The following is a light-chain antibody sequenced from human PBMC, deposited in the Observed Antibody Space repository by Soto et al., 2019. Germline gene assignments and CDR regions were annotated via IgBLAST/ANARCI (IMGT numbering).Light chain of an antibody. CDR3: GTWDSSLSAHV. CDR2: DNN. J-gene: IGLJ1*01. Sequence: QSVLTQPPSVSAAPGQKGTISCSGGSSNIGNNYVSWYQQLPGTAPKLLIFDNNDRPSGIPDRFSGSKSGTSATLGITGLQTGDEADYYCGTWDSSLSAHVFGTGTKLTVL. CDR1: SSNIGNNY. V-gene: IGLV1-51*01.